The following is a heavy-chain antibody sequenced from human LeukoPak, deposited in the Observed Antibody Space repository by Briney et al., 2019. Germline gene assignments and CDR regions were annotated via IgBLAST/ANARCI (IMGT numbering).Heavy chain of an antibody. Sequence: SETLPLTCAVYGGSFSGYYWSWIRQPPGKGLNWIGEVNHSGSTNYNPSLKSRVTISVDTSKNQFSLKLSSVTAADTAVYYCARQDSSPSYGMDVWGQGTTVTVSS. D-gene: IGHD6-19*01. CDR1: GGSFSGYY. CDR2: VNHSGST. V-gene: IGHV4-34*01. CDR3: ARQDSSPSYGMDV. J-gene: IGHJ6*02.